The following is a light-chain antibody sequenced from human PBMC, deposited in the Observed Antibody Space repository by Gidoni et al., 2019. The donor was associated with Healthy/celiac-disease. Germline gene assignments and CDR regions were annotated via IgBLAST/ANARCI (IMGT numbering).Light chain of an antibody. CDR3: AAWDDSLNGWV. J-gene: IGLJ3*02. CDR1: SSHIGSKT. V-gene: IGLV1-44*01. CDR2: SKN. Sequence: SVLPPPPSASGTPGQSVTISCSGSSSHIGSKTVNWYQQLPGPAPKLLIYSKNQRPSGGPDRFSGSKSGTSASLAIRGLQSEDEADYYCAAWDDSLNGWVFGGGTKLTVL.